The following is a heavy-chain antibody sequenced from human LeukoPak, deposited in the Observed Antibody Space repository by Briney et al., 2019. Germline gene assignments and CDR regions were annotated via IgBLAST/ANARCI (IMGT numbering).Heavy chain of an antibody. J-gene: IGHJ1*01. CDR3: ARQERYYGSGSYTYFQH. Sequence: SETLSLTCTVSGYSISSGYYWGWIRQPPGKGLEWIGSIYHSGSTYYNPSLKSRVTISVDTSKNQFSLILSSVTAADTAVYYCARQERYYGSGSYTYFQHWGQGTLVTVSS. CDR2: IYHSGST. D-gene: IGHD3-10*01. CDR1: GYSISSGYY. V-gene: IGHV4-38-2*02.